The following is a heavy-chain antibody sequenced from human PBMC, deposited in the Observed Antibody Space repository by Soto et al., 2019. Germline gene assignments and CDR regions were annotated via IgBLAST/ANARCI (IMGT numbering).Heavy chain of an antibody. V-gene: IGHV3-30*18. J-gene: IGHJ6*02. CDR3: AKEGTVWFGELFSSLLGMDV. CDR1: GFTFSSYG. Sequence: QVQLVESGGGVVQPGRSLRLSCAASGFTFSSYGMHWVRQAPGKGLEWVAVISYDGSNKYYADSVKGRFTISRDNSKNTXYXPMNSLRAEDTAVYYCAKEGTVWFGELFSSLLGMDVWGQGTTVTVSS. CDR2: ISYDGSNK. D-gene: IGHD3-10*01.